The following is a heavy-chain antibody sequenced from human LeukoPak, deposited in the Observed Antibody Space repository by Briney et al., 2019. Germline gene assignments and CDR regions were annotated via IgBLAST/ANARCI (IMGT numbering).Heavy chain of an antibody. CDR3: ASMDTAMVFDY. CDR2: IIPILGIA. D-gene: IGHD5-18*01. Sequence: ASVKVSCKASGGTFSSYTISWVRQAPGQGLEWMGRIIPILGIANYAQEFQGRVTITADKSTSTAYMELSSLRSEDTAVYYCASMDTAMVFDYWGQGTLVTVSS. V-gene: IGHV1-69*02. CDR1: GGTFSSYT. J-gene: IGHJ4*02.